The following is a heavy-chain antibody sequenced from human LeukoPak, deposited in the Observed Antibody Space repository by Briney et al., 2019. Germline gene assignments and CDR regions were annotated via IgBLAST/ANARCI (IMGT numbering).Heavy chain of an antibody. Sequence: GGSLRLSCAASGFTVSSNYMSWVRQAPGKGLEWVSVIYSDGSTYFADSVKGRFTISRDNSKNTLYLQMNSLRSEDTAVYYCARCMAGGGSCYGIDYWGQGTLVTVSS. J-gene: IGHJ4*02. V-gene: IGHV3-53*05. CDR2: IYSDGST. CDR3: ARCMAGGGSCYGIDY. D-gene: IGHD2-15*01. CDR1: GFTVSSNY.